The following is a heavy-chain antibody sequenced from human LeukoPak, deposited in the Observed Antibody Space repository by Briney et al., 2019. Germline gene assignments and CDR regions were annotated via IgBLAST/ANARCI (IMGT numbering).Heavy chain of an antibody. J-gene: IGHJ4*02. CDR2: IRYDGSNK. CDR3: AREAYSDSSGSATPY. D-gene: IGHD3-22*01. CDR1: GFTFSHYW. V-gene: IGHV3-30*02. Sequence: GGSLRLSCAASGFTFSHYWMSWVRQAPGKGLEWVAFIRYDGSNKYYADSVKGRFTISRDTSKNTVYLQMNTLRAEDTAVYYCAREAYSDSSGSATPYWGQGTLVTVSS.